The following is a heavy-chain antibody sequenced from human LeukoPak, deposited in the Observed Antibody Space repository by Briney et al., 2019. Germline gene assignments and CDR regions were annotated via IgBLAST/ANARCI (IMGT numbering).Heavy chain of an antibody. CDR3: ARLETLLWFGEFLGSCFDP. CDR1: GYSFTSYW. D-gene: IGHD3-10*01. Sequence: GESLQISCQGSGYSFTSYWIGWVRPMPGKGLGWMGIIYPGDSDTRYSPSFQGQVTISADKSISTAYLQWSSLKASDTAMYYCARLETLLWFGEFLGSCFDPWGQGTLVTVSS. J-gene: IGHJ5*02. V-gene: IGHV5-51*01. CDR2: IYPGDSDT.